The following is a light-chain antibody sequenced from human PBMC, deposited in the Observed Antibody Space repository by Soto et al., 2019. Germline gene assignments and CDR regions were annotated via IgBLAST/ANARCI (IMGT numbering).Light chain of an antibody. J-gene: IGKJ4*01. CDR2: QAS. CDR3: QQYNSSPLT. Sequence: DIQMTQSPSTVSASVGDRVTITCRACQSVSGWLAWYQQKPGKAPNLLIYQASTLESGVPSRFRGSGSGTEFTLTISSLQPDDFATYYCQQYNSSPLTFGGGTKVEIK. V-gene: IGKV1-5*03. CDR1: QSVSGW.